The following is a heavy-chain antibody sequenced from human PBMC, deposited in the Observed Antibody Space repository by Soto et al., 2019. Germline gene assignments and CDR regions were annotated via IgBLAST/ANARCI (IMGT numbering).Heavy chain of an antibody. Sequence: GGSLRLSCAASGFTFSSYAMHWVRQAPGKGLEWVAVISYDGSNKYYADSVKGRFTISRDNSKNTLYLQMNSLRAEDTAVYYCARAEGYDFWSGYLTLYYYGMDVWGQGTTVTVSS. CDR1: GFTFSSYA. CDR3: ARAEGYDFWSGYLTLYYYGMDV. V-gene: IGHV3-30-3*01. J-gene: IGHJ6*02. D-gene: IGHD3-3*01. CDR2: ISYDGSNK.